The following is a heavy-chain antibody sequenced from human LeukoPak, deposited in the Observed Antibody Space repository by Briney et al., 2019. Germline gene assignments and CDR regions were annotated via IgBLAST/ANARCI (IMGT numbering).Heavy chain of an antibody. D-gene: IGHD3-3*01. CDR1: GGSISSYY. CDR2: IYSSGST. Sequence: SETLSLTCTVSGGSISSYYWSWIRQPAGKGLEWIGRIYSSGSTNYNPSLESRVSISVDKSKNQLSLKLNSVSAADTAVYYCAREIGNFWSGYYYYYYMDVWGKGTTVTVSS. V-gene: IGHV4-4*07. J-gene: IGHJ6*03. CDR3: AREIGNFWSGYYYYYYMDV.